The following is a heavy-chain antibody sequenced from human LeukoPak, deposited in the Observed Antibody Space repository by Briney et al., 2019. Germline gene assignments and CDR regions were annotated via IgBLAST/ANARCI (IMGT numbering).Heavy chain of an antibody. Sequence: SETLSLTCTVSGGSISSYYWSWIRQPPGKGLEGIGYIYYSGSTNYNPSRKSRVTISVDTSKNQFSLKLSSVTAADTAVYYCAGYGSGSGAFDIWGQGTMVTVSS. CDR2: IYYSGST. J-gene: IGHJ3*02. CDR1: GGSISSYY. CDR3: AGYGSGSGAFDI. V-gene: IGHV4-59*01. D-gene: IGHD3-10*01.